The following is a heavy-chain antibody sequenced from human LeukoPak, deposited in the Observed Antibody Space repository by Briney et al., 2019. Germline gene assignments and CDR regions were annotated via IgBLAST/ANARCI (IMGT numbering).Heavy chain of an antibody. CDR1: GFTFSDYY. CDR2: ISSSGSTI. CDR3: ARDRPVSYYDSSGWNY. J-gene: IGHJ4*02. Sequence: GGSLRLSCAASGFTFSDYYMSWIRQAPGKGLEWVSYISSSGSTIYYADSVKGRFTISRDNAKNSLYLQMNSLRAEDTAVYYCARDRPVSYYDSSGWNYWGQGTLVTVSS. V-gene: IGHV3-11*01. D-gene: IGHD3-22*01.